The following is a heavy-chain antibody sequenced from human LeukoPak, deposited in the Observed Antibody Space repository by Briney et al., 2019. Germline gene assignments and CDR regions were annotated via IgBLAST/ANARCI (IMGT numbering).Heavy chain of an antibody. CDR2: ISDSGGYT. CDR1: GFTFRTYA. D-gene: IGHD3-16*02. CDR3: AKGGSYRSQPYFDY. V-gene: IGHV3-23*01. Sequence: GGSLRLSCAASGFTFRTYAMSWVRQAPGKGLKWVSSISDSGGYTFYADSVKGRFTISRDNSKNTVYLQMNSLRAEDTAVYYCAKGGSYRSQPYFDYWGQGTPVTVSS. J-gene: IGHJ4*02.